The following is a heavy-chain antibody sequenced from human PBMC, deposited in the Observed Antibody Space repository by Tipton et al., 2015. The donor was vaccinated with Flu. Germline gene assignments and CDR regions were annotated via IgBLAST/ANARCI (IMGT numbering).Heavy chain of an antibody. J-gene: IGHJ4*02. V-gene: IGHV4-38-2*01. Sequence: LRLSCAVSGYSISSGYYWGWIRQPPGKGLEWIGSIYHSGSTYYNPSLKSRVTISVDTSKNQFSLKLSSVTAADTAVYYCASGQWLVLSGYWGQGTLVTVSS. CDR2: IYHSGST. D-gene: IGHD6-19*01. CDR3: ASGQWLVLSGY. CDR1: GYSISSGYY.